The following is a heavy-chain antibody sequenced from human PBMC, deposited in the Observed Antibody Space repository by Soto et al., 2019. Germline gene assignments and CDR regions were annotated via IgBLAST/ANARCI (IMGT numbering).Heavy chain of an antibody. D-gene: IGHD6-6*01. CDR1: VDRKPGSY. Sequence: GASVKGSCQWCVDRKPGSYMSCVRQAPGQGLEWMGWINSKSGDANYAPRFQGRVTMTRDTSTSTVYLDLRNLGSDDTASYYCARTPPLSSRVYFAFWGQGPPVTVSS. CDR3: ARTPPLSSRVYFAF. J-gene: IGHJ4*02. CDR2: INSKSGDA. V-gene: IGHV1-2*02.